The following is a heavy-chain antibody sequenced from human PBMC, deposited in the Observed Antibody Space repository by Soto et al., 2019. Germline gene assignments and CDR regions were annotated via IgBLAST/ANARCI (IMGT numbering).Heavy chain of an antibody. Sequence: SETLSLTCTVSGGSISSGDYYWSWIRQPPGKGLDWIGYIYYSGSTYYNPSLKSRVTISVDTSKNQFSLKLSSVTAADTAVYYCARVPLYSYGHADYYYYGMDVWGQGTTVTVSS. CDR3: ARVPLYSYGHADYYYYGMDV. V-gene: IGHV4-30-4*01. D-gene: IGHD5-18*01. CDR2: IYYSGST. CDR1: GGSISSGDYY. J-gene: IGHJ6*02.